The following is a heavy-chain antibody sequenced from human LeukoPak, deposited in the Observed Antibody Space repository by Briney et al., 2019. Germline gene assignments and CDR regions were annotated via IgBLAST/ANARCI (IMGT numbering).Heavy chain of an antibody. J-gene: IGHJ6*03. CDR3: ARRHYYYYYMDV. CDR2: IYTSGST. CDR1: GNSISSVDNY. Sequence: PSQTLSLTCTVSGNSISSVDNYWICTQQPAGKGLEWIGHIYTSGSTNYNPSLKSRVTISGDTSKNQFSLKLGSVTAAETAVYYCARRHYYYYYMDVWGKGTTVTVSS. V-gene: IGHV4-61*09.